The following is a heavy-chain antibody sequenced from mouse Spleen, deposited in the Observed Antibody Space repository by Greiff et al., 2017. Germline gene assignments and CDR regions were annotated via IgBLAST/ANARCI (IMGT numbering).Heavy chain of an antibody. J-gene: IGHJ3*01. CDR2: INPSTGGT. CDR3: ARGAARVPFAY. V-gene: IGHV1-42*01. D-gene: IGHD3-1*01. CDR1: GYSFTGYY. Sequence: DVQLQESGPELVKPGASVKISCKASGYSFTGYYMNWVKQSPEKSLEWIGEINPSTGGTTYNQKFKAKATLTVDKSSSTAYMQLKSLTSEDSAVYYCARGAARVPFAYWGQGTLVTVSA.